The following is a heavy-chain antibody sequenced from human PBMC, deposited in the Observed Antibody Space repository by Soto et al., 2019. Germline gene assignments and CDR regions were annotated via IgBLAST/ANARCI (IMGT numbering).Heavy chain of an antibody. Sequence: EVQLVESGGGLVRPGGSLRLSCAASGFTFSYYWMHWVRQAPGKVLVWVSRIHSDGSSTTYADVVKGRFIISRDNARNTVDLQMNSVRGEDTAVYYCARGDRGAFDLWGQGTVVTVSS. CDR1: GFTFSYYW. J-gene: IGHJ3*01. D-gene: IGHD1-26*01. V-gene: IGHV3-74*01. CDR3: ARGDRGAFDL. CDR2: IHSDGSST.